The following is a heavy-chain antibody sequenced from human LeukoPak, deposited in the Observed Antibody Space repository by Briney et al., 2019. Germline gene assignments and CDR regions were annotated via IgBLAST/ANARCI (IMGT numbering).Heavy chain of an antibody. Sequence: SETLSLTCAVYGGSLSGYYWSWIRQPPGKGLEWIGEINHSGSTNYNPSLKSRVTISVDTSKNQFSLNPTSVTAADTAVFYCARFDSSGWQSFGYWGQGTLVTVSS. V-gene: IGHV4-34*01. CDR1: GGSLSGYY. CDR2: INHSGST. J-gene: IGHJ4*02. CDR3: ARFDSSGWQSFGY. D-gene: IGHD6-19*01.